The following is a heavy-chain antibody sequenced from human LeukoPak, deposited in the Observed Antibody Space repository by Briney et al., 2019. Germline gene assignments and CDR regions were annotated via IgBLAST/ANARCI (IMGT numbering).Heavy chain of an antibody. CDR2: IYYSGST. CDR1: GGSISSYY. Sequence: SGTLSLTCTVSGGSISSYYWSWIRQPPGKGLEWIGYIYYSGSTNYNPSLKSRVTISVDTSKNQFSLKLSSVTAADTAVYYCARRPYSSSSHDYWGQGTLVTVSS. J-gene: IGHJ4*02. D-gene: IGHD6-13*01. CDR3: ARRPYSSSSHDY. V-gene: IGHV4-59*01.